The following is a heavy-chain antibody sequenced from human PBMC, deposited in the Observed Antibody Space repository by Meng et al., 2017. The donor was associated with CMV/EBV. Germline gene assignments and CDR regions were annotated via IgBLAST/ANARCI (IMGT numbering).Heavy chain of an antibody. V-gene: IGHV4-34*01. D-gene: IGHD6-6*01. CDR3: ASLIAARERNDY. J-gene: IGHJ4*02. Sequence: GSLRLSCAVYGGSFSGYYWSWIRQPPGKGLEWIGSIYHSGSTYYNPSLKSRVTISVDTSKNQFSLKLSSVTAADTAVYYCASLIAARERNDYWGQGTLVTVSS. CDR2: IYHSGST. CDR1: GGSFSGYY.